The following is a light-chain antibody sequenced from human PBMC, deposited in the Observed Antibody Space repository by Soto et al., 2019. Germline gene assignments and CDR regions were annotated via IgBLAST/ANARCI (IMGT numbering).Light chain of an antibody. CDR2: GAS. CDR3: QQYGSSPPIT. J-gene: IGKJ5*01. CDR1: QTVTK. Sequence: EIVLTHSPGTLSLSPWEIATLSCRASQTVTKLAWYQQQPGQAPRLLIYGASSRATGIPDRFSGSGSGTDFTLTISRLEPEDFAVYYCQQYGSSPPITIGQGTRLEIK. V-gene: IGKV3-20*01.